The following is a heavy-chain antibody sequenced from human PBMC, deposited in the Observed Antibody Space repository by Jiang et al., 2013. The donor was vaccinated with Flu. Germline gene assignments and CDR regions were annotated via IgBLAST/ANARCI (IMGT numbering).Heavy chain of an antibody. V-gene: IGHV4-59*08. J-gene: IGHJ4*02. CDR3: ARRYYYGSGPRKGTYYFDY. CDR2: IYYSGST. Sequence: PGLVKPSETLSLTCTVSGGSISSYYWSWIRQPPGKGLEWIGYIYYSGSTNYNPSLKSRVTISVDTSKNQFSLKLSSVTAADTAVYYCARRYYYGSGPRKGTYYFDYWGQGTLVTVSS. CDR1: GGSISSYY. D-gene: IGHD3-10*01.